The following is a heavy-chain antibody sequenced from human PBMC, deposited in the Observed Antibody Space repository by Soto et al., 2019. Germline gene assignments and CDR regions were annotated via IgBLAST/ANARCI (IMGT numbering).Heavy chain of an antibody. V-gene: IGHV4-30-4*01. Sequence: SETLSLTCTVSGGSISSGDYYWSWIRQPPGKGLEWIGYIYYSGSTYYNPSLKSRVTISVDTSKNQFSLKLSSVTAADTAVYYCASTYGSGSYHPNNFDYWGQGTLVPVSS. J-gene: IGHJ4*02. CDR3: ASTYGSGSYHPNNFDY. D-gene: IGHD3-10*01. CDR1: GGSISSGDYY. CDR2: IYYSGST.